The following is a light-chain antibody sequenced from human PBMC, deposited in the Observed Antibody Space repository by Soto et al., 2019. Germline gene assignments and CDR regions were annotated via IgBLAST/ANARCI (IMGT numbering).Light chain of an antibody. CDR2: SNN. V-gene: IGLV1-44*01. CDR1: SSNIGSNT. CDR3: AAWDDSPNGPIYV. Sequence: QSVLTQPPSASGTPGQRVTISCSGSSSNIGSNTVNWYQQLPGTAPKLLIYSNNQRPSGVPDRFSGSKSGTSASLAISGLRSEDEADYYCAAWDDSPNGPIYVLGTGTKVTLL. J-gene: IGLJ1*01.